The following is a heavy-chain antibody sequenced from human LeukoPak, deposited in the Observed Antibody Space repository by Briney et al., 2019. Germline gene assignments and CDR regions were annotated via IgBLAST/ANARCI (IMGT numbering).Heavy chain of an antibody. CDR2: IYYNGNT. CDR1: GGSIISSVYY. V-gene: IGHV4-39*01. Sequence: PSETLSLTCTVSGGSIISSVYYWSWIRQPPGKGLGWIGSIYYNGNTYYNPSLKSRVTISVDTSKNQFSLKLTSVTAADKAVYYCARPRSGQYYFDYWGQGTLVTVSS. J-gene: IGHJ4*02. D-gene: IGHD2-15*01. CDR3: ARPRSGQYYFDY.